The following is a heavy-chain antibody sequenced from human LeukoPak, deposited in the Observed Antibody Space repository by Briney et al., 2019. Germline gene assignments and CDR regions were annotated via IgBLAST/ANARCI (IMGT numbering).Heavy chain of an antibody. V-gene: IGHV3-23*01. CDR1: GFTFSTYA. J-gene: IGHJ4*02. Sequence: PGGSLRLSCAASGFTFSTYAMSWVRQAPGKGLEWVSTISDSGANTYYADSVRGRFTISRDNSKNTLYLQMDSLRVEDTAVYYCARDISGDYWGQGTLVTVSS. D-gene: IGHD3-10*01. CDR3: ARDISGDY. CDR2: ISDSGANT.